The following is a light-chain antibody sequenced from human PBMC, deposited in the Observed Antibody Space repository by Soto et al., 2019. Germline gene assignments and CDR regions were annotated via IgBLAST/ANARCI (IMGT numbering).Light chain of an antibody. CDR3: GTWDSSLSAGGV. CDR2: DNN. CDR1: SSNIGNNY. V-gene: IGLV1-51*01. J-gene: IGLJ1*01. Sequence: QSVLTQPPSVSAAPGQKVTISCSGSSSNIGNNYVSWYQQLPGTAPKLLIYDNNKRPSGIPDRFSGSKSGTSATLGITGLQTGDEAGYYCGTWDSSLSAGGVFGNGTKSTV.